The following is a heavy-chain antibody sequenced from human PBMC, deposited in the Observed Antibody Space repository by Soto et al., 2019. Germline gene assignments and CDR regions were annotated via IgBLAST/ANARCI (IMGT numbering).Heavy chain of an antibody. V-gene: IGHV3-30*18. Sequence: GGSLRLSCAASGFTFSAYGMHWVHQTPGKGLEWVALISSEGRDTYFGDTVKGRFTISRDNSRNTLYLQMNSLRIEDTAIYYCAKAGGRVSTPFDPWGQGTLVTVSS. CDR3: AKAGGRVSTPFDP. D-gene: IGHD1-26*01. CDR1: GFTFSAYG. J-gene: IGHJ5*02. CDR2: ISSEGRDT.